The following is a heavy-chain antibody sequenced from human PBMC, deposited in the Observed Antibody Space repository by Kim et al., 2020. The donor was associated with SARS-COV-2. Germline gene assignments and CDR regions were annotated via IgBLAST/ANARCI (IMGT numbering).Heavy chain of an antibody. CDR1: GGSISSGGYY. D-gene: IGHD3-22*01. CDR3: VGDRFYYASSGSGPHYYYYGMDV. Sequence: SETLSLTCTVSGGSISSGGYYWSWIRQHPGKGLEWIGYISYSESTYYNPSPKSRVTISVDTSKNQFSLKLRSLTAADTAVYHCVGDRFYYASSGSGPHYYYYGMDVWGQGTTVTVSS. CDR2: ISYSEST. J-gene: IGHJ6*02. V-gene: IGHV4-31*03.